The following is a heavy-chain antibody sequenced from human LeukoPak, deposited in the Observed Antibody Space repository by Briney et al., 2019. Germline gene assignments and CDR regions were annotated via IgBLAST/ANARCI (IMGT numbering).Heavy chain of an antibody. Sequence: GGSLRLSCAASGFTFGSYGMHWVRQAPGKGLEWVAVIWYDGSNKYYADSVKGRFTISRDNSKNTLYLQMNSLRAEDTAVYYCAKDRYDSSGYYPFDYWGQGTLVTVSS. D-gene: IGHD3-22*01. CDR2: IWYDGSNK. J-gene: IGHJ4*02. V-gene: IGHV3-30*02. CDR3: AKDRYDSSGYYPFDY. CDR1: GFTFGSYG.